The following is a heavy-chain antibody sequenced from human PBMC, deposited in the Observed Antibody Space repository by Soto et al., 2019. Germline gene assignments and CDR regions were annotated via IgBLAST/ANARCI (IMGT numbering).Heavy chain of an antibody. CDR2: IIPIFGTA. CDR3: ATVSDSQWPGGDFYYYYGMDV. V-gene: IGHV1-69*13. J-gene: IGHJ6*02. CDR1: GGTFSSYA. Sequence: ASVKVSCKASGGTFSSYAISWVRQAPGQGLEWMGGIIPIFGTANYAQKFQGRVTITADESTSTAYMELSSLRSEDTAVYYCATVSDSQWPGGDFYYYYGMDVWGQGTTVTVSS. D-gene: IGHD3-16*01.